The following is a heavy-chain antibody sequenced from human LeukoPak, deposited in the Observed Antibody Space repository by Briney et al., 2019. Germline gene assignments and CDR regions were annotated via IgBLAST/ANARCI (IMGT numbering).Heavy chain of an antibody. Sequence: GRSLRLSCAASGFTFSSYAMNWVAQAPGKGLEWISYISSIPNTIYYADSVKVRFTTSRDNAKNSLYLQMNSLRDEDTAVYYCAGGPTTSSWSRFDPWGQGTLVTVSS. J-gene: IGHJ5*02. CDR1: GFTFSSYA. V-gene: IGHV3-48*02. CDR2: ISSIPNTI. CDR3: AGGPTTSSWSRFDP. D-gene: IGHD6-13*01.